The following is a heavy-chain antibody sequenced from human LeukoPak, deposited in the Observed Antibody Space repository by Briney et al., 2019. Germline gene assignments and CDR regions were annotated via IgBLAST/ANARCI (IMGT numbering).Heavy chain of an antibody. CDR2: ISSSSSTI. J-gene: IGHJ4*02. V-gene: IGHV3-48*01. Sequence: GGSLRLSCAASGFTFSSYIMNWVRQAPGKGLEWVSYISSSSSTIYYADSVKGRFTISRDNAKNSLYLQMNSLRAEDTAVYYCARVSSGYDYGESFVGYWGQGTLVTVSS. CDR3: ARVSSGYDYGESFVGY. D-gene: IGHD5-12*01. CDR1: GFTFSSYI.